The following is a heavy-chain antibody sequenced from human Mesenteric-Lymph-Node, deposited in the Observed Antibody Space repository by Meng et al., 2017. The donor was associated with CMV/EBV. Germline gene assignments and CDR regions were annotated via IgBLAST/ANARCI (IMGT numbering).Heavy chain of an antibody. CDR1: AIGRDEW. CDR3: ATARGGDSGPDSEYIQN. Sequence: AIGRDEWWTWVRQHAGKGLEWIGEITNRGSNNSNMYRKSRVTISIEATKSKFSLELSTVTAANTAVYFCATARGGDSGPDSEYIQNWGRGTLVTVSS. D-gene: IGHD3-10*01. J-gene: IGHJ1*01. CDR2: ITNRGSN. V-gene: IGHV4-4*01.